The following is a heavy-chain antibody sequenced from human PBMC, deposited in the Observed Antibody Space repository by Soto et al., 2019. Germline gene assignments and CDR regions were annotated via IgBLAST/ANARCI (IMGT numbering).Heavy chain of an antibody. CDR3: ASTSSPTRYCSGGSCYSYAFDI. CDR2: VCISGST. V-gene: IGHV4-59*12. J-gene: IGHJ3*02. Sequence: PSETLSLTCYVSGGSFSSFRWTWIRPSPGKGLESIAYVCISGSTNYNPSLKSRVTISVDTSKNQFSLKLSSVTAADTDVYYCASTSSPTRYCSGGSCYSYAFDIWGQGTMVTVSS. D-gene: IGHD2-15*01. CDR1: GGSFSSFR.